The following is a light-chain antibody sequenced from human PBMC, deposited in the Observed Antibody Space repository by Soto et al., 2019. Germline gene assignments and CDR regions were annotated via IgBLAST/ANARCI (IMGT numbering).Light chain of an antibody. CDR1: QSFLYSSNNNNY. CDR2: WAS. V-gene: IGKV4-1*01. CDR3: QQYYTTTLT. Sequence: DIFMTHSSDSLSVSLGDISTINSKSIQSFLYSSNNNNYLAWYQQKPGQPPKLLIYWASTRESGVPDRFSGSGSGTDFTLTINSLQAEDVAVYYCQQYYTTTLTFGGGTKVDIK. J-gene: IGKJ4*01.